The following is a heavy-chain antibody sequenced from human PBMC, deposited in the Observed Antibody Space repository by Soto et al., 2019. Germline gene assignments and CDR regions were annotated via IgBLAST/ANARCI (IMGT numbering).Heavy chain of an antibody. Sequence: QVQLVESGGGVVQPGTSLRLSCVATGFTFRNYGIHWVRQAPGRGLEWVAVIWHDGSQKYLTDSVRGRFTISRDNSKNTVYLQMNSLRVEDTAVYYCEGRDDPFHVWGQGTMVTVSS. CDR2: IWHDGSQK. V-gene: IGHV3-33*01. CDR3: EGRDDPFHV. CDR1: GFTFRNYG. J-gene: IGHJ3*01.